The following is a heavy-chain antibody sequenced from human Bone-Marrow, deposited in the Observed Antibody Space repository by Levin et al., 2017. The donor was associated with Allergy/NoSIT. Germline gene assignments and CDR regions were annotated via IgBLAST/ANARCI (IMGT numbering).Heavy chain of an antibody. Sequence: PGGSLRLSCAASGFTFSSYGMHWVRQAPGKGLEWVAVMSFDGSNKYYADSVKGRFTISRDNSKNTLYLQMNSLRAEDTAVFYCAKDRGYTYGRLNYYYSGMDVWGQGTTVTVSS. CDR2: MSFDGSNK. CDR1: GFTFSSYG. D-gene: IGHD5-18*01. V-gene: IGHV3-30*18. CDR3: AKDRGYTYGRLNYYYSGMDV. J-gene: IGHJ6*02.